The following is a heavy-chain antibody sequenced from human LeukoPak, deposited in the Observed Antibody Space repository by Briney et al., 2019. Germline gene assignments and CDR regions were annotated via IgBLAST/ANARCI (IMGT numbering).Heavy chain of an antibody. V-gene: IGHV3-74*01. D-gene: IGHD4-23*01. CDR1: GFTFSDTW. Sequence: GGSLRLSCAASGFTFSDTWMHWVRQAPGEGPVWVSRIRSDGSDTRYAESVKGRFTISRDNAKNTLYLQMNSLRAEDTAVYYCAKNDYGGLGGPWGQGTLVTVSS. CDR2: IRSDGSDT. CDR3: AKNDYGGLGGP. J-gene: IGHJ5*02.